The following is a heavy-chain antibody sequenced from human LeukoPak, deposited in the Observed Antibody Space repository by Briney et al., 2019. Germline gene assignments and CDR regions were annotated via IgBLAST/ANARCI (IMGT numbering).Heavy chain of an antibody. CDR2: IYTSGST. Sequence: SQTLSLTCAVSGGSISSGGYSWSWIRQPPGKGLEWIGCIYTSGSTNYNPSLKSRVTISVDTSKNQFSLKLSSVTAADTAVYYCARENDLYTPWVPGWDFWSGYSPVWGQGILVTVSS. V-gene: IGHV4-61*02. CDR3: ARENDLYTPWVPGWDFWSGYSPV. D-gene: IGHD3-3*01. J-gene: IGHJ4*02. CDR1: GGSISSGGYS.